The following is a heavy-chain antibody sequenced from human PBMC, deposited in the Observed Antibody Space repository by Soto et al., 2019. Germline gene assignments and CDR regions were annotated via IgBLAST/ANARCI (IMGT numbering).Heavy chain of an antibody. Sequence: GSLRLSCAASGFTFSSYAMSWVRQAPGKGMEWVSAISGSGGSTYYADSVKGRFTLSRDNSKNTLYLQMNSLRAEDTAVYYCARLPYYDFWSGYAYYFDYWGQGTLVTVSS. CDR1: GFTFSSYA. J-gene: IGHJ4*02. CDR3: ARLPYYDFWSGYAYYFDY. CDR2: ISGSGGST. V-gene: IGHV3-23*01. D-gene: IGHD3-3*01.